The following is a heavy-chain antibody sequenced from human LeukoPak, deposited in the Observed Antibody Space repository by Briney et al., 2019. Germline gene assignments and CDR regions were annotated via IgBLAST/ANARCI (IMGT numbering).Heavy chain of an antibody. D-gene: IGHD2-2*03. CDR1: GGSISSSSYY. CDR2: IYYSGST. Sequence: SETLSLTCTVSGGSISSSSYYWGWIRQPPGKGLEWIGSIYYSGSTYYNPSLKSRVTISVDTSKNQFSLKLSSVTAADTAVYYCARDFGYCSSTSCHFDYWGQGTLVTVSS. CDR3: ARDFGYCSSTSCHFDY. V-gene: IGHV4-39*02. J-gene: IGHJ4*02.